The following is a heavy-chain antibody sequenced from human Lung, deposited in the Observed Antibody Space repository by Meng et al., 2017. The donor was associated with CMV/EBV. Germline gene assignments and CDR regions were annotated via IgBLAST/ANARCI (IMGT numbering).Heavy chain of an antibody. CDR1: AFTLIRYW. CDR3: ARGVAESLGWEMGY. J-gene: IGHJ4*02. D-gene: IGHD1-26*01. CDR2: IDSDGRDI. Sequence: ERQLVESGVVLVRPWGSLRLSCAVSAFTLIRYWMLWVRQAPGKGLEWVSRIDSDGRDITYADSVRGQFTISRDDAKNTLYLQMNSLRVEDTAVYYCARGVAESLGWEMGYWGQGTLVTVSS. V-gene: IGHV3-74*03.